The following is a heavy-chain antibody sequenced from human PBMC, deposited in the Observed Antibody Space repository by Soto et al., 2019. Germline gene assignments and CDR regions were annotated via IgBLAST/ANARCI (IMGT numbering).Heavy chain of an antibody. CDR3: ARNMDYYYGRGSGNGHGV. CDR1: GYTFTAYH. CDR2: INPKFGDT. J-gene: IGHJ6*02. Sequence: QVRLVQSGAEVKEPGDSVRVSCEASGYTFTAYHIPWVRQAPGQGLEWMGCINPKFGDTGYAQDFQGRVSMTSDMSISPVYMELSRLTSDDTAIYYCARNMDYYYGRGSGNGHGVWGQGTTVTVFS. V-gene: IGHV1-2*02. D-gene: IGHD3-10*02.